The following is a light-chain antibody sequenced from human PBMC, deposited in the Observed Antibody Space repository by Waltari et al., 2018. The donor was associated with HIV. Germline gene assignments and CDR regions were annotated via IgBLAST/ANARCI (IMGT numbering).Light chain of an antibody. CDR1: RSDVGGYNL. Sequence: SALTQPASVSGSPGQSITISCTGTRSDVGGYNLVSRYQQHPGKAPKLMIYEVSKRPSGVSNRFSGSKSGNTASLTISGLQAEDEADYYCCAYAGSTTYVIFGGGTKLTVL. J-gene: IGLJ2*01. CDR2: EVS. CDR3: CAYAGSTTYVI. V-gene: IGLV2-23*02.